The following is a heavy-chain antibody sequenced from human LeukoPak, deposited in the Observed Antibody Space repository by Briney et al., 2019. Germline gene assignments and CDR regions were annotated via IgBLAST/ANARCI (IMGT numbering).Heavy chain of an antibody. J-gene: IGHJ4*02. Sequence: GGSLRLSCAASGFTFSKYAMTWVRQAPGKGLEWVSVISGSGENTDYADSVKGRFTISRDNSKNTLSLQMNSLRVEDTAVYYCAKGSPPGDWGQGTLVTVSS. D-gene: IGHD3-16*01. CDR1: GFTFSKYA. CDR2: ISGSGENT. CDR3: AKGSPPGD. V-gene: IGHV3-23*01.